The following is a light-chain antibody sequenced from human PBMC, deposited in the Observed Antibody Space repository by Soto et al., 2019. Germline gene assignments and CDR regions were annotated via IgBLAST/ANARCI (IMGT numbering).Light chain of an antibody. CDR3: SSYTTSSTYV. Sequence: QPVLTQPPSVSGSPGQSVAISCTGTSSDVGNYNRVSWYQQPPGSAPKLILYDVSNRPSGVPDRFSGSKSGNTASLTISGLQADDEADYYCSSYTTSSTYVFGTGTKVTVL. CDR2: DVS. CDR1: SSDVGNYNR. J-gene: IGLJ1*01. V-gene: IGLV2-18*02.